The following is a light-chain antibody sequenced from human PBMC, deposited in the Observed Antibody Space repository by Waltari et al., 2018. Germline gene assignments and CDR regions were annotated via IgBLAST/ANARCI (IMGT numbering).Light chain of an antibody. CDR3: QQYGFLPA. V-gene: IGKV3-20*01. CDR1: QSVSNNY. Sequence: EIVLTQSPGTLSLSPGARATLSCRASQSVSNNYLAWYQQKPGQAPRLLISAASSRATGIPDRFSGSGSGTDFTLAISRLEPEDFAVYYCQQYGFLPAFGQGTKVEI. CDR2: AAS. J-gene: IGKJ1*01.